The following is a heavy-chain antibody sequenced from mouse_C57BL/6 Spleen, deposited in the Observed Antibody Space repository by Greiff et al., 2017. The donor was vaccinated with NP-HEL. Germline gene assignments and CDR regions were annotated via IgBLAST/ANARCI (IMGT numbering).Heavy chain of an antibody. Sequence: QVQLKESGPGLVAPSQSLSITCTVSGFSLTSYAISWVRQPPGKGLEWLGVIWTGGGTNYNSALKSRLSISKDNSKRQVFLKMNSLQTDDTPRYYCAIEYYYCSSSAWFAYWGQGTLVTVAA. V-gene: IGHV2-9-1*01. CDR2: IWTGGGT. J-gene: IGHJ3*01. CDR1: GFSLTSYA. D-gene: IGHD1-1*01. CDR3: AIEYYYCSSSAWFAY.